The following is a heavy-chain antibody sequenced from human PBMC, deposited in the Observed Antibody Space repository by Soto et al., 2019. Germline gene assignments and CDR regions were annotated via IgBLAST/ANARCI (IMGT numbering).Heavy chain of an antibody. CDR3: AQGGGTVYATSTN. J-gene: IGHJ4*02. CDR2: ISGSGGST. Sequence: EVQLLESGGGLVQPGGSLRLSCAASGFTFSSYAMSWVRQAPGKGLEWVSAISGSGGSTYYADSVKGRFTISRDNSKNTLYLQMNSLRAEDMAVYYCAQGGGTVYATSTNWGKGTLVTVSS. V-gene: IGHV3-23*01. D-gene: IGHD2-8*01. CDR1: GFTFSSYA.